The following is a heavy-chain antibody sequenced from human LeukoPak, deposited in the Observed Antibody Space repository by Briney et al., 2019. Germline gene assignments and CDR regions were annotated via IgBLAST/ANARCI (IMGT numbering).Heavy chain of an antibody. Sequence: QPGGSLRLSCAASGFTFSSYGMHWVRQAPGKGLEWVAVIWYDGSNKYYADSVKGRFTISRDNSKNTLYLQMNSLRAEDTAVYYCAKDLWSGSDGRGAFDIWGQGTMVTVSS. CDR3: AKDLWSGSDGRGAFDI. D-gene: IGHD1-26*01. CDR2: IWYDGSNK. V-gene: IGHV3-33*06. J-gene: IGHJ3*02. CDR1: GFTFSSYG.